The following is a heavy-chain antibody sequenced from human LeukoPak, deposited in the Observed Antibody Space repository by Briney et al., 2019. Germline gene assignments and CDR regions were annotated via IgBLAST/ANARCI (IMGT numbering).Heavy chain of an antibody. CDR2: IKQDGSEK. D-gene: IGHD3-16*01. CDR3: ALMGVAFDY. J-gene: IGHJ4*02. CDR1: GFTFSSYW. V-gene: IGHV3-7*01. Sequence: GGSLRLSCAASGFTFSSYWMSWVRQAPGKGLEWAANIKQDGSEKYYVDSVKGRFTISRDNAKNSLYLQMNSLRAEDTAVCYCALMGVAFDYWGQGTLVTVSS.